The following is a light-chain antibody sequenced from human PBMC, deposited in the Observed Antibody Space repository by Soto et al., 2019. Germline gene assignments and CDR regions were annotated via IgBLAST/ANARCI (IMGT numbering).Light chain of an antibody. CDR2: AAS. Sequence: DIQMTQSPSSLSASVGDRVTITCRASQGISSYLAWYQQKPGKAPKLLIHAASTLQSGVPSRFSGSGSGTEFTLTINSLQPEDFATYYCQQLNNYPRTFGQGTKVDIK. V-gene: IGKV1-9*01. CDR3: QQLNNYPRT. J-gene: IGKJ1*01. CDR1: QGISSY.